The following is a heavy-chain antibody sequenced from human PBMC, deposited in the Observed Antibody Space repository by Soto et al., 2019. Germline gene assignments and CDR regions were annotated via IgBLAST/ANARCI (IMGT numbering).Heavy chain of an antibody. CDR2: IGTGGGST. CDR3: TVRGVITPYYFDY. CDR1: GFTFSSYA. Sequence: GGSLRLSCAASGFTFSSYAMTWVRQAPGKGLEWVSTIGTGGGSTYYADSVKGRFTISRDNSKNTLFLQMNILRAEDMAVYYCTVRGVITPYYFDYWGQGTLVTVSS. D-gene: IGHD3-10*01. J-gene: IGHJ4*02. V-gene: IGHV3-23*01.